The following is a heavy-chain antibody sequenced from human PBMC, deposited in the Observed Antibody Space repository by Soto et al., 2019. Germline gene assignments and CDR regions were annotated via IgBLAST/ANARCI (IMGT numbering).Heavy chain of an antibody. Sequence: SGPTLVNPTQTLTLTCTFSGFSLSTSGVGVGWIRQPPGKALEWLALIYWNDGKRYSPSLKSRLTITKDTSKNQVVLTMTNMDPVDTATYYCAHSGFVVVVAATPENWFDPWGQGTLVTVSS. J-gene: IGHJ5*02. V-gene: IGHV2-5*01. CDR3: AHSGFVVVVAATPENWFDP. D-gene: IGHD2-15*01. CDR2: IYWNDGK. CDR1: GFSLSTSGVG.